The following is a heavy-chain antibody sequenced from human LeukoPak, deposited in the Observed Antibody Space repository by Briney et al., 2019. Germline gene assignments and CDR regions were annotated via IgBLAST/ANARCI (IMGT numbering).Heavy chain of an antibody. CDR2: IIPILGIA. V-gene: IGHV1-69*04. Sequence: SVKASCKASGGTFSSYAISWVRQAPGQGLEWMGRIIPILGIANYAQKFQGRVTITADKSTSTAYMELSSLRSEDTAVYYCANSVDTAMVPQYYFDYWGQGTLVTVSS. D-gene: IGHD5-18*01. CDR3: ANSVDTAMVPQYYFDY. J-gene: IGHJ4*02. CDR1: GGTFSSYA.